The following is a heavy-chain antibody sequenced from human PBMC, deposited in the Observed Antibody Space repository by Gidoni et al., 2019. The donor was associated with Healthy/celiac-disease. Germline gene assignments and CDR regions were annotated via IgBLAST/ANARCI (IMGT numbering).Heavy chain of an antibody. Sequence: EVKLLESGGGLVQPGGSLRLSCAASGFTFSSFAMSWVRQAPGKGLEWVSTFSGSGGSTYFADSVKGRFTNSRDNSKNTLYLQMNSLRAGDTAVFYCAKADNWNHFDYWGQGTLVTVSS. CDR2: FSGSGGST. V-gene: IGHV3-23*01. D-gene: IGHD1-20*01. CDR1: GFTFSSFA. CDR3: AKADNWNHFDY. J-gene: IGHJ4*02.